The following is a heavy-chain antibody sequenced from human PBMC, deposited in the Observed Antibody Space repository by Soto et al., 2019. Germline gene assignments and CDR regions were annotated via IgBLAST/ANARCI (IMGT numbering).Heavy chain of an antibody. V-gene: IGHV1-24*01. CDR1: GYTLTELS. CDR3: ATDSYSYGYYYYYGMDV. CDR2: FDPEDGET. J-gene: IGHJ6*02. Sequence: ASVKVSCKVSGYTLTELSMHWVRQAPGKGLEWMGGFDPEDGETIYAQKFQGRVTMTEDTSTDTAYMELSSLRSEDTAVYYCATDSYSYGYYYYYGMDVWGQGTTVTVSS. D-gene: IGHD5-18*01.